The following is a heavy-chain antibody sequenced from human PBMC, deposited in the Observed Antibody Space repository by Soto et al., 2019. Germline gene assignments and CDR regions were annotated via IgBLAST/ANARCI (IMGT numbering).Heavy chain of an antibody. Sequence: GGSLRLSCAASGFTFGSYWMTWVRQAPGKRLEWVANIIKDGSETHYVDSVKGRFTISRDNAKNSVYLQMDSLRVEDTAVYYCAREGALKPFSSWGQGALVTVSS. CDR2: IIKDGSET. CDR3: AREGALKPFSS. J-gene: IGHJ5*02. V-gene: IGHV3-7*01. CDR1: GFTFGSYW.